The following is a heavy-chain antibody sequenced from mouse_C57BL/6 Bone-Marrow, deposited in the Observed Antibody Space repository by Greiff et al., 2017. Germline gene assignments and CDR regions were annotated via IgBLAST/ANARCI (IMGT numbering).Heavy chain of an antibody. CDR2: IYPRDGST. CDR3: ARDCGSSYWYFDV. V-gene: IGHV1-85*01. D-gene: IGHD1-1*01. CDR1: GYTFTSYD. Sequence: QVQLQQSGPELVKPGASVKLSCKASGYTFTSYDINWVKQRPGQGLEWIGWIYPRDGSTKYNEKFKGKATLTVDPASSAAYMELHSLTSEDSAVYFCARDCGSSYWYFDVWGTGTTVTVSS. J-gene: IGHJ1*03.